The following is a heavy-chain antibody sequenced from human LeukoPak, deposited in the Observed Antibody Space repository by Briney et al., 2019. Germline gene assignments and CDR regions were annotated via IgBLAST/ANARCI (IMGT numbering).Heavy chain of an antibody. D-gene: IGHD1-26*01. Sequence: GASVKVSCKASGYTFTSYYMHWVRQAPGQGLEWMGIINPSGGSTSYAQKFQGRVTMTRDKSTSTVYMELSSLRSEDTAVYYCARDMQPVGATAGFDYWGQGTLVTVSS. J-gene: IGHJ4*02. CDR1: GYTFTSYY. CDR2: INPSGGST. CDR3: ARDMQPVGATAGFDY. V-gene: IGHV1-46*01.